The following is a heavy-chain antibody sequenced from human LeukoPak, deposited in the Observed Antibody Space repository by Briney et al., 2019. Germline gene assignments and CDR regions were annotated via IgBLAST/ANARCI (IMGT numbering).Heavy chain of an antibody. J-gene: IGHJ4*02. V-gene: IGHV1-46*01. CDR1: GYTFTSYY. CDR3: ASGAAAGTFSIGY. Sequence: HGASVKVSCKASGYTFTSYYMHWVRQAPGQGLEWMGIINPSGGDTGYSQKFQGRVTMTRDSSTSTLYMELSSLRSEDTAVYYCASGAAAGTFSIGYWGQGTLLTVSS. D-gene: IGHD6-13*01. CDR2: INPSGGDT.